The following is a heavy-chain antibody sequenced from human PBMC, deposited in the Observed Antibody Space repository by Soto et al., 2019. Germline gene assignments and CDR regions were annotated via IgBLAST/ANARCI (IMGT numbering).Heavy chain of an antibody. Sequence: QVQLQESGPGLVKPSQTLSLTCTVSGGSISSGDYYWSWIRQPPGKGLEWIGYIYYSGSTYYNPSLKSRVTISVDTSKNQFSLKLSSVTAADTAVYYCARASYYDFWSGYYEGWFDPWGQGTLVTVSS. CDR3: ARASYYDFWSGYYEGWFDP. CDR1: GGSISSGDYY. J-gene: IGHJ5*02. V-gene: IGHV4-30-4*01. CDR2: IYYSGST. D-gene: IGHD3-3*01.